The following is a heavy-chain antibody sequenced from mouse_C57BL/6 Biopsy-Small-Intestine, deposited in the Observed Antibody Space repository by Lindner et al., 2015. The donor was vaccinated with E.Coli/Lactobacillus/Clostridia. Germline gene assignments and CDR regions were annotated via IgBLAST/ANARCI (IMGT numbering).Heavy chain of an antibody. CDR2: ILVGSGDT. V-gene: IGHV1S18*01. Sequence: SVKVSCKASGASFTSTAVMWVRQTRGQPLEWMGLILVGSGDTNYAQKFQERLTITRDTSTYTAYMELSSLRSDDTATYYCAAHRSGFHRAMDFWGQGTLVTVSS. D-gene: IGHD1-3*01. J-gene: IGHJ4*01. CDR1: GASFTSTA. CDR3: AAHRSGFHRAMDF.